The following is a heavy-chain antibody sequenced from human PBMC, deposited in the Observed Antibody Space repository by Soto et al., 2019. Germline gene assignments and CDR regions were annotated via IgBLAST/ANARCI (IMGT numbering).Heavy chain of an antibody. V-gene: IGHV4-59*08. CDR1: GASISGHF. J-gene: IGHJ6*02. CDR2: IYNSGS. CDR3: AINADV. Sequence: QVQLQESGPGLVKPSETLSLTCTVSGASISGHFWSWIRQPPGKGLEWIAYIYNSGSNYNPSLKSRVTISVDTSKTQLYLKLSSVIAADSAVYYCAINADVWGQGTTVTVSS.